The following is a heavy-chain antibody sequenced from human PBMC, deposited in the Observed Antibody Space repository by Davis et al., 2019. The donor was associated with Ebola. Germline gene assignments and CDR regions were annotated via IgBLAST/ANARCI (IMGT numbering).Heavy chain of an antibody. CDR1: GGTFSSYA. CDR2: IIPVFATT. J-gene: IGHJ4*02. V-gene: IGHV1-69*13. D-gene: IGHD3-22*01. CDR3: ARYGGYSLPAMRY. Sequence: AASVKVSCKASGGTFSSYAISWVRQAPGQRLEWMGGIIPVFATTNYAQKFQGRVTITADESTSTAYMELRSLRSDDTAVYYCARYGGYSLPAMRYWGQGTLVTVSS.